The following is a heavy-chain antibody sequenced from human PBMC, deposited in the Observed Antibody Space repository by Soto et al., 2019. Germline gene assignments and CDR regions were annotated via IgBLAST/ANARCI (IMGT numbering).Heavy chain of an antibody. J-gene: IGHJ5*02. V-gene: IGHV4-4*07. Sequence: SQTLSLTCTVAGGSISSYYWSCIRQPAGKGLEWIGRIYTSGSTNYNPSLKSRVTMSVDTSKNQFSLKLSSVTAADTAVYYCARDHRMVRGVMILNWFDPWGPGTMVTVSS. CDR3: ARDHRMVRGVMILNWFDP. D-gene: IGHD3-10*01. CDR2: IYTSGST. CDR1: GGSISSYY.